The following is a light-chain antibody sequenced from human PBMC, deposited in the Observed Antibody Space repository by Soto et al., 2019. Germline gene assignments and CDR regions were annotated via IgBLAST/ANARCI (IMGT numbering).Light chain of an antibody. CDR1: QDSGNY. CDR2: DAS. J-gene: IGKJ2*01. V-gene: IGKV1-33*01. Sequence: DIQMTQSPSSLSASVGDRVTITCQASQDSGNYLNWYQQRPGKAPKLLIYDASNLETGVPSRFGGIGSGTDFSCTISSLQPEDIATYYCQHYDTFPYTFGQGTKREV. CDR3: QHYDTFPYT.